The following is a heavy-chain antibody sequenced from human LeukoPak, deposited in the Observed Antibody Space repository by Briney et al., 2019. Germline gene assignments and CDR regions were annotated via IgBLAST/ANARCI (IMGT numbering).Heavy chain of an antibody. J-gene: IGHJ4*02. CDR3: ARVRDRGASDC. Sequence: SETLSLTCAVYGGSFSGYYWSWIRQPPGKGLEWIGEINHSGSTNYNPSLKSRVTISVDTSKNQFSLKLSSVTAADTAVYYCARVRDRGASDCWGQGTLVTVSS. CDR1: GGSFSGYY. V-gene: IGHV4-34*01. CDR2: INHSGST. D-gene: IGHD3-16*01.